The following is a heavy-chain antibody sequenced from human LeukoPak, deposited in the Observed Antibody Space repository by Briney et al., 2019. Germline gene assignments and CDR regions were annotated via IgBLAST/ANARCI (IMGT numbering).Heavy chain of an antibody. CDR2: ISGSGGST. D-gene: IGHD6-13*01. CDR1: GFTFSSYA. CDR3: AKEQQLVLCHFDY. V-gene: IGHV3-23*01. Sequence: GGTLRLSCTAYGFTFSSYAMSWVRQAPGKGLEWVSAISGSGGSTYYADSVKGRFTISRDNSKNTLYLQMNSLRAEDTAVYYCAKEQQLVLCHFDYWGQGTLVTVSS. J-gene: IGHJ4*02.